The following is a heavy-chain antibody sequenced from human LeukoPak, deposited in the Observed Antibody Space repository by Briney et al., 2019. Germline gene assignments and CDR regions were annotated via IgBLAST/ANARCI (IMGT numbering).Heavy chain of an antibody. CDR1: GFTLEDYG. CDR2: INWNGGSR. Sequence: GGSLRLPCAASGFTLEDYGMSGVGQAPGEGVVGVSGINWNGGSRGYADSVKGRFTMSRDNAKNSLYLQMNSLRAEDTALYYCARGAADDLYYMDVWGKGTTVTVSS. CDR3: ARGAADDLYYMDV. D-gene: IGHD3/OR15-3a*01. V-gene: IGHV3-20*04. J-gene: IGHJ6*03.